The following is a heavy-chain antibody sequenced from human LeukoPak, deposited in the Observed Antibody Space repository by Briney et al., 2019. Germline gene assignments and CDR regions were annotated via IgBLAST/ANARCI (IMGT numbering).Heavy chain of an antibody. CDR2: INHSGST. D-gene: IGHD4-11*01. Sequence: ETLSLTCAVYGGSFSGYYWSWVRQPPGKGLEWIGEINHSGSTNYNPSLKSRVTISVDTSKNQFSLKLSSVTAADTAVYYCARHAPDYGNSTNFDYWGQGTLVTVSS. CDR1: GGSFSGYY. V-gene: IGHV4-34*01. CDR3: ARHAPDYGNSTNFDY. J-gene: IGHJ4*02.